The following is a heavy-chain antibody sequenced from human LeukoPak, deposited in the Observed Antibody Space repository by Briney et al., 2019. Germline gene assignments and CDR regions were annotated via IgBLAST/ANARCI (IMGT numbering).Heavy chain of an antibody. Sequence: GGSLRLSCAASGFTFSSYEMNWVRQAPGKGLEWVSYISSSGSSIYYADSVKGRFTISRDNAKNSLYLQMNSLRAEDTAVYYCARGGSSGWDIDYWGQGTLVTASS. CDR3: ARGGSSGWDIDY. CDR2: ISSSGSSI. J-gene: IGHJ4*02. V-gene: IGHV3-48*03. D-gene: IGHD6-19*01. CDR1: GFTFSSYE.